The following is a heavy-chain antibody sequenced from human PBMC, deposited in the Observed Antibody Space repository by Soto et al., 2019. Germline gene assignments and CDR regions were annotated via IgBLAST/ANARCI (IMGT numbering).Heavy chain of an antibody. J-gene: IGHJ4*02. CDR2: IYYSGST. CDR1: GGSISSSSYY. CDR3: ARHGPYQKFDY. V-gene: IGHV4-39*01. Sequence: QLQLQESGPGLVKPSETLSLTCTVSGGSISSSSYYWGWIRQPPGKGLEWIGRIYYSGSTYYNPSLKSRVSRSVDTSKNQFSLKLSSVTAADTAVYYCARHGPYQKFDYWGQGTLVTVSS.